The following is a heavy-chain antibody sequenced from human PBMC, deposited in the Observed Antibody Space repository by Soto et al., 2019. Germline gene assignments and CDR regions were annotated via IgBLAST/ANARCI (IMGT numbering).Heavy chain of an antibody. CDR2: ISSSSSYI. CDR3: ARDQRGGFDP. V-gene: IGHV3-21*01. Sequence: EVQLVESGGGLVKPGGSLRLSCAASGFTFSSYSMNWVRQAPGKGLEWVSSISSSSSYIYYADSVKGRFTISRDNAKNSLYLQMNSLRAEDMAVYYCARDQRGGFDPWGQGTLVTVSS. J-gene: IGHJ5*02. D-gene: IGHD1-1*01. CDR1: GFTFSSYS.